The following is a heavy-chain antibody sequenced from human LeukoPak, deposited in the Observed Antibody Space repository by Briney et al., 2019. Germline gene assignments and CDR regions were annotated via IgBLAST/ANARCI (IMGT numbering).Heavy chain of an antibody. V-gene: IGHV4-4*07. Sequence: SETLSLTCTVSGGSISSYYWSWIRQPAGKGLEWIGRIYTSGSTNYNPSLKSRVTMSVDTSKNQFSLKLSPVTAADTAVYYCARDASGYSYGHFDYWGQGTLVTVSS. J-gene: IGHJ4*02. D-gene: IGHD5-18*01. CDR1: GGSISSYY. CDR2: IYTSGST. CDR3: ARDASGYSYGHFDY.